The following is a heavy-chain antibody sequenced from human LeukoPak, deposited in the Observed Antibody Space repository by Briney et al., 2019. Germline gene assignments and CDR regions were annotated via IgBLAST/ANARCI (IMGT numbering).Heavy chain of an antibody. CDR3: ARGPGASVDF. J-gene: IGHJ4*02. D-gene: IGHD2-2*01. V-gene: IGHV4-34*01. Sequence: SETLSLTCAVYGGSFSGYYWSWIRQPPGKGLEWIGEINHSGSPNYNPSLESRVTISEDTSKNHFSLMLRSVTAADTAVYYCARGPGASVDFWGQGTLVTVSS. CDR2: INHSGSP. CDR1: GGSFSGYY.